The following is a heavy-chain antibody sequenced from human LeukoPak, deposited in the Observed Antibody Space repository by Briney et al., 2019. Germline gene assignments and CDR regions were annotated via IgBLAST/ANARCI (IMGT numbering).Heavy chain of an antibody. CDR2: ISGTGGST. CDR1: GFTFSSYA. Sequence: GGSLRLSCAASGFTFSSYAMSWVRQAPGKGLEWVSAISGTGGSTYYADSVKGRFTISRDNSKNTLYLQMNSLRAEDTAVYYCAKDRVGAILFFDYWGQGTLVTVSS. CDR3: AKDRVGAILFFDY. J-gene: IGHJ4*02. D-gene: IGHD1-26*01. V-gene: IGHV3-23*01.